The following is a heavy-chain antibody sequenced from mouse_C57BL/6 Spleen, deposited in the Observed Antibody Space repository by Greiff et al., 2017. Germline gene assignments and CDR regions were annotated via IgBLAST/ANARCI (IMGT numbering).Heavy chain of an antibody. CDR1: GFTFSDYG. D-gene: IGHD2-4*01. Sequence: EVQVVESGGGLVKPGGSLKLSCAASGFTFSDYGMHWVRQAPEKGLEWVAYISSGSSTIYYADTVKGRFTISRDNAKNTLFLQMTSLRSEDTAMYYCAREGTYYDYDGDVWGTGTTVTVSS. J-gene: IGHJ1*03. V-gene: IGHV5-17*01. CDR2: ISSGSSTI. CDR3: AREGTYYDYDGDV.